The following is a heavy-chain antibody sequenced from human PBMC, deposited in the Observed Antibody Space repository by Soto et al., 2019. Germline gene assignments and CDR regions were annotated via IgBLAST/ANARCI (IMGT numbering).Heavy chain of an antibody. V-gene: IGHV4-39*01. J-gene: IGHJ6*02. CDR3: ATNIAARPVYYGMDV. D-gene: IGHD6-6*01. CDR2: IYYSGST. CDR1: GGSISSSSYY. Sequence: SETLSLTCTVSGGSISSSSYYWGWIRQPPGKGLEWIGSIYYSGSTYYNPSLKSRVTISVDTSKNQSSLKLSSVTAADTAVYYCATNIAARPVYYGMDVWGQGTTVTVSS.